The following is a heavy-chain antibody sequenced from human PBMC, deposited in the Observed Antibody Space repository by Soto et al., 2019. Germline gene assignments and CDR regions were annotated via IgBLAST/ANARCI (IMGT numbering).Heavy chain of an antibody. CDR1: GYTFTSYC. CDR2: ISAYNGNT. D-gene: IGHD2-15*01. J-gene: IGHJ5*02. V-gene: IGHV1-18*01. CDR3: ARVGHFSCGSCYSVEGFDP. Sequence: ASVKVSCKASGYTFTSYCISWVRQAPGQGLEWMGWISAYNGNTNYAQKLQGRVTMTTDTSTSTAYMELRSLRSDDTAVYYCARVGHFSCGSCYSVEGFDPWGQGTLVTVSS.